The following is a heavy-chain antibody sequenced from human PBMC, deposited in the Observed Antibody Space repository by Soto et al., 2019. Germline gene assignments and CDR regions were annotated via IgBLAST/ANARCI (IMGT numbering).Heavy chain of an antibody. CDR2: IYYSGST. V-gene: IGHV4-59*08. J-gene: IGHJ5*02. CDR3: ARRPVRGGNSGVGFDP. Sequence: SETLSLTCTVSGGSISSYYWSWIRQPPGKGLEWIGYIYYSGSTNYNPSLKSRVTMSVDTSTNQFSLKLRSVTAADTAIYYCARRPVRGGNSGVGFDPWGQGTLVTVSA. CDR1: GGSISSYY. D-gene: IGHD2-15*01.